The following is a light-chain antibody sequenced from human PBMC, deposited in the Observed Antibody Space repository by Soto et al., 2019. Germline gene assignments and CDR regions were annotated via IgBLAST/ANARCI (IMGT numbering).Light chain of an antibody. Sequence: QSALTQPPSASGTPGQRVTISCSGSSSNIGSNTVNWYQQLPGTAPKLLIYSNNQRPSGVPDRFSGSKSGTSASLAISGLQSEDEADYYCAAWDDSLNGYVFATGTK. V-gene: IGLV1-44*01. J-gene: IGLJ1*01. CDR3: AAWDDSLNGYV. CDR1: SSNIGSNT. CDR2: SNN.